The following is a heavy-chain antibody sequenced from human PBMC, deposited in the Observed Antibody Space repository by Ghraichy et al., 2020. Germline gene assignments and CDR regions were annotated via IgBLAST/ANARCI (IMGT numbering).Heavy chain of an antibody. J-gene: IGHJ3*01. V-gene: IGHV4-61*02. CDR3: ARVVQCELLSAAFDL. CDR1: GDSISRSRSH. D-gene: IGHD1-26*01. Sequence: SETLSLTCTVSGDSISRSRSHWSWIRQPAGKGLEWIGRVSSSGSTIYNPSLENRVSISMDTSKNHFSLNLRSVTATDTARYYCARVVQCELLSAAFDLWGQGTMVTVSS. CDR2: VSSSGST.